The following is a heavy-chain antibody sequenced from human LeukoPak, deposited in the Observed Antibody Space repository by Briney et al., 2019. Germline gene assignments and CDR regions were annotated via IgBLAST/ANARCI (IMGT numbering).Heavy chain of an antibody. CDR2: ILPIFGTA. CDR3: ERSYYYDSSGYAHFDY. V-gene: IGHV1-69*05. J-gene: IGHJ4*02. D-gene: IGHD3-22*01. Sequence: SVRVSCKASGYTFTSYYMHLVRQAPGQGLEWMGGILPIFGTANYAQKFQGRVTITTDESTSTAYMELSSLRSEDTAVYYCERSYYYDSSGYAHFDYWGQGTLVTVSS. CDR1: GYTFTSYY.